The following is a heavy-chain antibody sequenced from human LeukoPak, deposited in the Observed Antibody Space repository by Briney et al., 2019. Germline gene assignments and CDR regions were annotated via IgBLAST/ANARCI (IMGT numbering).Heavy chain of an antibody. J-gene: IGHJ4*02. V-gene: IGHV3-48*01. CDR3: ARDPESGYHYFDY. D-gene: IGHD3-3*01. CDR1: GFTFSSYS. CDR2: ISSGSSTT. Sequence: GSLRLSCAASGFTFSSYSMNWVRQAPGKGLEWVSYISSGSSTTYYADSVKGRFTISKDNAKNSLFLQMNSLRAEDTAVYYCARDPESGYHYFDYWGQGTLVTVS.